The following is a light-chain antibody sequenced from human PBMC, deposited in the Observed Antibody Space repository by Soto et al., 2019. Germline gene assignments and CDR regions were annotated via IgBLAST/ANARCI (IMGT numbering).Light chain of an antibody. CDR3: ATWDDSLNGWV. CDR1: SSNIGRNT. J-gene: IGLJ3*02. Sequence: QSMLTQPPSASGTPGQRVTISCSGSSSNIGRNTVNWYQQLPGTAPKLLIFTNDQRPSELPDRFSGSKSGTSASLAISGLQSEDEADYYCATWDDSLNGWVFGGGTKLTVL. V-gene: IGLV1-44*01. CDR2: TND.